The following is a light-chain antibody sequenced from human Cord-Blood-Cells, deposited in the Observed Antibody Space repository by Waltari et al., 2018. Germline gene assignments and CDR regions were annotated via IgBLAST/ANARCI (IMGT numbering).Light chain of an antibody. V-gene: IGKV1-39*01. CDR3: QQSYSTWT. CDR2: AAS. J-gene: IGKJ1*01. Sequence: DIQMTQYPSSLYASVGDRVTITCRASQSISSYLNWYQQKPGKDPKLLIYAASSLQSGVPSRVSGSGSGTDFTLTISSLQPEDFATYYCQQSYSTWTFGQGTKVEIK. CDR1: QSISSY.